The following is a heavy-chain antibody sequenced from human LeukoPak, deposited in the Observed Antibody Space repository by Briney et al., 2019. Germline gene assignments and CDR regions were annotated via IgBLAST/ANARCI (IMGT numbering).Heavy chain of an antibody. J-gene: IGHJ6*03. V-gene: IGHV4-34*01. CDR1: GGSFNNSY. CDR2: INHSGST. Sequence: SETLSLTCAAYGGSFNNSYWTWIRQSPGKGLEWIGEINHSGSTNYNPSLKSRVTISVDTSKNQFSLKLSSVTAADTAVYYCAKGRGGSSWYYYYYYMDVWGKGTTVTVSS. D-gene: IGHD6-13*01. CDR3: AKGRGGSSWYYYYYYMDV.